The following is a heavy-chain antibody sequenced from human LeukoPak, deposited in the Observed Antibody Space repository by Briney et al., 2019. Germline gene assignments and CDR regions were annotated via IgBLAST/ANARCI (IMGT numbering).Heavy chain of an antibody. CDR1: GYTFFTYG. V-gene: IGHV1-18*01. J-gene: IGHJ4*02. D-gene: IGHD2-2*01. Sequence: ASVKVSCKTSGYTFFTYGITWVRQAPGQGLECMGWIAAHSGKTKYAQKFQGRVTMTTDTSTSTAYMELRSLRSDDTAMYYCAREGAGILVAPAATYLDYWGQGTLLTVSS. CDR3: AREGAGILVAPAATYLDY. CDR2: IAAHSGKT.